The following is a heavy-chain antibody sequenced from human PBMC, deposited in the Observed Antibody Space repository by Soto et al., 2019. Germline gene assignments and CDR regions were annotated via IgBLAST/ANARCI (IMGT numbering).Heavy chain of an antibody. CDR3: ARDRGAWAFYGSGSYLNWFDP. CDR1: GYTFTSYA. Sequence: ASVKVSCKASGYTFTSYAMHWVRQAPGQRLEWMGWINAGNGNTKYSQKFQGRVTITRDTSASTAYMELSSLRSEDTAVYYCARDRGAWAFYGSGSYLNWFDPWGQGTLVTVSS. V-gene: IGHV1-3*01. J-gene: IGHJ5*02. CDR2: INAGNGNT. D-gene: IGHD3-10*01.